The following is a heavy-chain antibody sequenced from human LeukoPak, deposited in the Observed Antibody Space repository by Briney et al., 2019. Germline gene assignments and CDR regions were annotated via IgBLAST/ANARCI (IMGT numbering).Heavy chain of an antibody. J-gene: IGHJ5*02. CDR2: INPNSGGT. V-gene: IGHV1-2*04. D-gene: IGHD2-8*01. Sequence: ASVKVSCKASGYTFTGYYMHWVRQAPGEGLEWMGWINPNSGGTNYAQKFQGWVTMTRDTSISTAYMELSRLRSDVTAVYYCARGYGILLDGVRFDPWGQGTLVTVSS. CDR1: GYTFTGYY. CDR3: ARGYGILLDGVRFDP.